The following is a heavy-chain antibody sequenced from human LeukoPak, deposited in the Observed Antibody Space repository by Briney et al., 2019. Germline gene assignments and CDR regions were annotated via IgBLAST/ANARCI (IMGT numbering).Heavy chain of an antibody. V-gene: IGHV1-2*02. J-gene: IGHJ4*02. CDR2: INPNTGRT. CDR1: GYTFTSYY. Sequence: ASVKVSCKASGYTFTSYYMHWVRQAPGQGLEWMGWINPNTGRTNYAQNFQGRVTMTSDTSISTAYMELNSLRSDDTAVYYCARGRGGLVSSGYLFDYWGQGTLVTVSS. D-gene: IGHD3-22*01. CDR3: ARGRGGLVSSGYLFDY.